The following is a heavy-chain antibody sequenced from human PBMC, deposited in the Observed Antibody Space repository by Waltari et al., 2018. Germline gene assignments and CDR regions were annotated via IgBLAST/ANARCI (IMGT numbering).Heavy chain of an antibody. V-gene: IGHV4-59*11. Sequence: QVQLQESGPGLLKPSETLSLTCPVSSASISSPYWSWIRQSPGMGLEWIGHIQYSGNTNYNPSLKSRLTISVDTSKTQFSLQLTSLTAADTAVYYCARFSRGRYFDFWAQGTLVTVSS. CDR1: SASISSPY. D-gene: IGHD3-10*01. CDR2: IQYSGNT. J-gene: IGHJ4*02. CDR3: ARFSRGRYFDF.